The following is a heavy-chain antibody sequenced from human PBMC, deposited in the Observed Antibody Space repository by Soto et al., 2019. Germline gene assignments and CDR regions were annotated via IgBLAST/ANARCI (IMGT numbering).Heavy chain of an antibody. J-gene: IGHJ5*02. CDR3: ARSGGYSNYEYNWFAP. Sequence: EVQLVESGGGLVKPGGSLRLSCAASGFTFNTYSMNWVRQAPGKGLEWVSSISSSSSYIFYADSVKGRFTVSRDNAKNSLYLQMNSLRAEDTAVYYCARSGGYSNYEYNWFAPWGQGTLVTVSS. CDR2: ISSSSSYI. CDR1: GFTFNTYS. D-gene: IGHD4-4*01. V-gene: IGHV3-21*01.